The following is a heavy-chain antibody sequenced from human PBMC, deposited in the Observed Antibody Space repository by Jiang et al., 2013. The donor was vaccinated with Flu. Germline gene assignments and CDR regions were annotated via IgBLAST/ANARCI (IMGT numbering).Heavy chain of an antibody. Sequence: QTLSLTCAISGDSVSSNSAGWNWIRQSPSRGLEWLGRAYYRSKWYTDYGLSMKSRLTINADTSRNQLSLQLNSATPEDTAVYYCTRGSYDSSGYYSIGYFDHWAREPWSPSPQ. CDR2: AYYRSKWYT. D-gene: IGHD3-22*01. J-gene: IGHJ4*02. CDR3: TRGSYDSSGYYSIGYFDH. V-gene: IGHV6-1*01. CDR1: GDSVSSNSAG.